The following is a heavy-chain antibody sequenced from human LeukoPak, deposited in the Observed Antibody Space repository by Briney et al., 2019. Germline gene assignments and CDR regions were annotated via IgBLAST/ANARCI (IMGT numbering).Heavy chain of an antibody. V-gene: IGHV3-33*06. CDR2: IWYDGSNK. CDR1: GFTFSSYG. CDR3: AKDVGYCSGGSCYASYYFDY. D-gene: IGHD2-15*01. J-gene: IGHJ4*02. Sequence: GGSLRLSCAASGFTFSSYGMHWVRQAPGKGLEWVAVIWYDGSNKYYADSVKGRFTISRDNSKNTLYLQMNSLRAEDTAVYYCAKDVGYCSGGSCYASYYFDYRGQGTLVTVSS.